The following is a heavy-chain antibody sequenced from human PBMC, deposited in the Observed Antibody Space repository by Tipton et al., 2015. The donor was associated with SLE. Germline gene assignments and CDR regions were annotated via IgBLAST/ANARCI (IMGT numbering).Heavy chain of an antibody. J-gene: IGHJ3*02. CDR3: AREAGTSGRAFDI. V-gene: IGHV4-34*01. Sequence: TLSLTCAVYGGSFSGYYWSWIRQPPGKGLEWIGEINHSGSTNYNPSLKSRVTISVDTSKNQFSLKLSSVTAADTAVYYCAREAGTSGRAFDIWGQGTMVTVSS. D-gene: IGHD1-7*01. CDR2: INHSGST. CDR1: GGSFSGYY.